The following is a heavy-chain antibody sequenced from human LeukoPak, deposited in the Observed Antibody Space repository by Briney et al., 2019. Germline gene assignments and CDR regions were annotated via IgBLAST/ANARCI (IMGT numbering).Heavy chain of an antibody. CDR3: ASYFGRS. Sequence: GGSLRLSCAAPGFILSSNFMMWVRQPPGKGLEGVSFIYSDGSTYYADSVKGRFTISRDTFRNTLYLQLNNLRAEDTAVYYCASYFGRSWGRGTLVTVSS. J-gene: IGHJ5*02. CDR1: GFILSSNF. CDR2: IYSDGST. V-gene: IGHV3-53*01. D-gene: IGHD3-10*01.